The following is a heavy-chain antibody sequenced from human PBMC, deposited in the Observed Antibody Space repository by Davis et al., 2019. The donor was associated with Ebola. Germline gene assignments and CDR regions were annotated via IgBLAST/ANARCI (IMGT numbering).Heavy chain of an antibody. CDR2: IYSGGST. CDR1: GFTFSSYS. J-gene: IGHJ6*04. CDR3: ARDDQSYGMDV. Sequence: GESLKISCAASGFTFSSYSMSWVRQAPGKGMEWVSVIYSGGSTYYADSVKGRFTISRDNSKNTLYLQMNSLRAEDTAVYYCARDDQSYGMDVWGKGTTVTVSS. V-gene: IGHV3-53*01.